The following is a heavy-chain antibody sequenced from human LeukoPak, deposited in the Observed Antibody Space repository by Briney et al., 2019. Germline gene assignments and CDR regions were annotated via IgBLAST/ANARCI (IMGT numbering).Heavy chain of an antibody. J-gene: IGHJ4*02. Sequence: SETLSLTCTVSGGSISSYYWSWIRQPPGKGLEWIGYIYYSGSTNYNPSLKSRVTISVDTSKNQLSLKLSSVTAADTAVYYCASNNGDYDYFDYWGQGTLVTVSS. CDR2: IYYSGST. CDR1: GGSISSYY. CDR3: ASNNGDYDYFDY. D-gene: IGHD4-17*01. V-gene: IGHV4-59*01.